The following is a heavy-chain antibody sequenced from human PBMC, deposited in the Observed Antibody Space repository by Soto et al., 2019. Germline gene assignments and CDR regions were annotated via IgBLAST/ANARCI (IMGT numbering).Heavy chain of an antibody. CDR3: TRENIENSDGLYDAFDI. J-gene: IGHJ3*02. Sequence: ASVKVSCKTSGYTFTDYYTHWVRQAPGQGLEWMGWMNPKSGGAYFAQKFQGRVTLTRDTSIGTAYIEVNSLTPDDTAVYFCTRENIENSDGLYDAFDIWGQGTTVTVSS. CDR2: MNPKSGGA. D-gene: IGHD5-18*01. CDR1: GYTFTDYY. V-gene: IGHV1-2*02.